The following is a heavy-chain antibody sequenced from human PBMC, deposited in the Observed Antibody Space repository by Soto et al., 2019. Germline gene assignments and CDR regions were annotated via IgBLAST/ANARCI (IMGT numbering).Heavy chain of an antibody. CDR3: AKEDLERDDFDY. V-gene: IGHV3-23*04. Sequence: EVQLVESGGGVVQPGGSLRLSCAASGFTFSSYAMSWVRQAPGKGLEWVAAISGSGGSTYYADSVKGRFTISRDNYKNMLYLQINGLRAEYTAVYYCAKEDLERDDFDYWGQGTLVTVSS. CDR2: ISGSGGST. D-gene: IGHD1-1*01. J-gene: IGHJ4*02. CDR1: GFTFSSYA.